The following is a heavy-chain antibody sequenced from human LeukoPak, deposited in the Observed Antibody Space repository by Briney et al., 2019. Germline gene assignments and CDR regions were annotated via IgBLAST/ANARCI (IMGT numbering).Heavy chain of an antibody. V-gene: IGHV1-3*01. CDR2: INAGNGNT. CDR1: GYTFTSYA. D-gene: IGHD2-15*01. Sequence: GASVKVSCKASGYTFTSYAMHWVRQAPGQRLEWMGWINAGNGNTKYSQKFQGRVTITRDTSASTAYMELSSLRSEDTAVYYCARGLGLLTVPYCSGGSCYSSPRAHFGLDVWGKGTTVTVSS. J-gene: IGHJ6*04. CDR3: ARGLGLLTVPYCSGGSCYSSPRAHFGLDV.